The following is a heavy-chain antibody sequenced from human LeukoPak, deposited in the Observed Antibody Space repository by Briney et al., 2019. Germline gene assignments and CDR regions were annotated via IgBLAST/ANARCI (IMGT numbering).Heavy chain of an antibody. V-gene: IGHV3-30*02. Sequence: GALRLSCAASGFTFSSYGMHWVRQAPGKGLEWVAFIRYDGSNKYYADSVKGRFTISRDNSKNTLYLQMNSLRAEDTAVYYCARDKEFWSGYSTEAFDIWGQGTMVTVSS. CDR1: GFTFSSYG. D-gene: IGHD3-3*01. CDR2: IRYDGSNK. J-gene: IGHJ3*02. CDR3: ARDKEFWSGYSTEAFDI.